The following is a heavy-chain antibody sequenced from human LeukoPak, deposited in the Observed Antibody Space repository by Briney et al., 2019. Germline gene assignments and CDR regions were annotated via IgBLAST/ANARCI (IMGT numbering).Heavy chain of an antibody. V-gene: IGHV3-21*01. D-gene: IGHD3-22*01. CDR3: AREINYYDSRGFSDY. J-gene: IGHJ4*02. CDR2: ISSSSTYI. Sequence: GGSLRLSCAASGFTFSIYNMNWVRQAPGKGLEWVSSISSSSTYIYYADSLKGRFTISRDSAKSSLYLQMNSLRAEDTAVYYCAREINYYDSRGFSDYWGQGTLVTVSS. CDR1: GFTFSIYN.